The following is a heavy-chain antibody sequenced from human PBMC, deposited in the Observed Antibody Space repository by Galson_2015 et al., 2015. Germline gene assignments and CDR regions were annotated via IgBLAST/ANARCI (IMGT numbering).Heavy chain of an antibody. J-gene: IGHJ4*02. Sequence: GGSKHYADSVKGRFTISRDNSKNTLFLQMSSLRAEDTAVYYCAKGFDFWSGLYYFDYWGQGTLVTVSS. CDR3: AKGFDFWSGLYYFDY. D-gene: IGHD3-3*01. V-gene: IGHV3-23*01. CDR2: GGSK.